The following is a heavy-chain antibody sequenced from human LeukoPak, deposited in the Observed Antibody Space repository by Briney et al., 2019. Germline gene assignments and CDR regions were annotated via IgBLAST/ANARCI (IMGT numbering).Heavy chain of an antibody. CDR1: GYTFTSYG. J-gene: IGHJ6*02. CDR2: ISAYNGNT. D-gene: IGHD3-9*01. V-gene: IGHV1-18*01. CDR3: ARNHYYDILTGSVTYGMDV. Sequence: GASVKVSCKASGYTFTSYGISWVRQAPGQGLEWMGWISAYNGNTNYAQKFQGRVTTTTDTSTSTAYMELRSLRSDDTAVYYCARNHYYDILTGSVTYGMDVWGQGTTVTVSS.